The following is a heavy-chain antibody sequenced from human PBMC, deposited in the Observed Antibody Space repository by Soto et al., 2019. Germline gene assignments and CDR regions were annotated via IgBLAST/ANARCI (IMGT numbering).Heavy chain of an antibody. D-gene: IGHD3-22*01. Sequence: GGSLRLSCAASGFTFSSYAMSWVRQAPGKGLEWVSAISGSGGSTYYADSVKGRFTISRDNSKNTLYLQMNSLRAEDTDVYYCARDITMIVVQGDDYWGQGTLVTVSS. J-gene: IGHJ4*02. CDR2: ISGSGGST. V-gene: IGHV3-23*01. CDR1: GFTFSSYA. CDR3: ARDITMIVVQGDDY.